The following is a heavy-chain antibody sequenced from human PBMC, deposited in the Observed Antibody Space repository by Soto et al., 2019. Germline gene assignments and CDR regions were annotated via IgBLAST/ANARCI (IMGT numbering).Heavy chain of an antibody. CDR2: IYYSGST. D-gene: IGHD3-22*01. Sequence: PSETLSLTCTVSGGSISSGDYYWSWIRQPPGKGLEWIGYIYYSGSTYYNPSLKSRVTISVDTSKNQFSLKPSSVTAADTAVYYCARDVYYYDSSGYFDYWGQGTLVTVSS. CDR3: ARDVYYYDSSGYFDY. CDR1: GGSISSGDYY. V-gene: IGHV4-30-4*01. J-gene: IGHJ4*02.